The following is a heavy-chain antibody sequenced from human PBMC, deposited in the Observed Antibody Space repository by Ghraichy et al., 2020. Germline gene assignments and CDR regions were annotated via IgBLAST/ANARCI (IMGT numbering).Heavy chain of an antibody. CDR3: AKTTVTTFLWGFDY. J-gene: IGHJ4*02. CDR1: GGSISSSNW. CDR2: IYHSGST. D-gene: IGHD4-17*01. V-gene: IGHV4-4*02. Sequence: SETLSLTCAVSGGSISSSNWWTWVRQPPGKGLEWIGEIYHSGSTNYNPSLKSRVSISVDKSKNQFSLKLSSVTAADTAVYYCAKTTVTTFLWGFDYWGQGTLVTVSS.